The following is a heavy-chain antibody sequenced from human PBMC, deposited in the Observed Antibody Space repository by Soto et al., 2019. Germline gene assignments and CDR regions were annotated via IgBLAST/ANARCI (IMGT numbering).Heavy chain of an antibody. J-gene: IGHJ3*02. CDR1: GYTFTSYG. CDR3: ARVFLPRYSSGWYGAFDI. CDR2: ISAYNGNT. D-gene: IGHD6-19*01. Sequence: ASMKVSCKASGYTFTSYGISWVRQAPGQGLEWMGWISAYNGNTNYAQKLQGRVTMTTDTSTSTAYMELRSLRSDDTAVYYCARVFLPRYSSGWYGAFDIWGQGTMVTVSS. V-gene: IGHV1-18*01.